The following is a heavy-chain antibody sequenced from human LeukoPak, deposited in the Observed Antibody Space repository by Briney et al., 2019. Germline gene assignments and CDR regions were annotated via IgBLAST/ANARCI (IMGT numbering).Heavy chain of an antibody. Sequence: ASVKVSCKASGYTFTGYYMHWVRQAPGQGLEWMGWINPNSGGTNYAQKFQGRVTMTRDTSISTAYMELSRLRSDDTAVYYCARDPIVVVPAASNWFDPWGQGTPVTVSS. CDR1: GYTFTGYY. CDR2: INPNSGGT. J-gene: IGHJ5*02. CDR3: ARDPIVVVPAASNWFDP. V-gene: IGHV1-2*02. D-gene: IGHD2-2*01.